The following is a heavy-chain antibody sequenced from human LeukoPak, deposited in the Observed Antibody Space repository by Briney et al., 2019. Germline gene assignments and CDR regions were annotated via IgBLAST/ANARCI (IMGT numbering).Heavy chain of an antibody. J-gene: IGHJ5*02. CDR1: GYTFTSYD. D-gene: IGHD3-3*01. Sequence: ASVKVSCKASGYTFTSYDINWVRQATGQGLEWMGWMNPNSGNTGYAQKFQGRVTMTRNTSISTADMELSSLRSDDTAVYYCARGDFWNWFDPWGQGTLATVSS. CDR3: ARGDFWNWFDP. CDR2: MNPNSGNT. V-gene: IGHV1-8*01.